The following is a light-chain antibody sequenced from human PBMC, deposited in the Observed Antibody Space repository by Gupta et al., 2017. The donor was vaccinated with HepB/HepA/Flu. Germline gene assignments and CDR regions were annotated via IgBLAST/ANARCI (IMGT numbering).Light chain of an antibody. CDR3: AAWDNSLSAYV. CDR1: SSNVGRDN. J-gene: IGLJ1*01. CDR2: NDD. Sequence: QPVLTQPPSASGTPGQRVAISCSGSSSNVGRDNVYWYRQLPGTAPKLLIYNDDRRPSGVPDRFSGSKSGTSASLAISGLRSEDEADYYRAAWDNSLSAYVFGTGTWVTVL. V-gene: IGLV1-47*02.